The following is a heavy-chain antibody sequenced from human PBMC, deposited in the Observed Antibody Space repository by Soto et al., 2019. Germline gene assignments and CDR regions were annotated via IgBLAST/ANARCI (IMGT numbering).Heavy chain of an antibody. D-gene: IGHD3-22*01. V-gene: IGHV3-64D*06. CDR2: ISSNGGST. CDR3: VKDVAKRYYDSSGYLSYY. CDR1: GFTFSSYA. Sequence: GGSLRLSCSASGFTFSSYAMHWVRQAPGKGLEYVSAISSNGGSTYYADSVKGRFTISRDNSKNTLYLQMSSLRAEDTAVCYCVKDVAKRYYDSSGYLSYYWGQGTLVTVSS. J-gene: IGHJ4*02.